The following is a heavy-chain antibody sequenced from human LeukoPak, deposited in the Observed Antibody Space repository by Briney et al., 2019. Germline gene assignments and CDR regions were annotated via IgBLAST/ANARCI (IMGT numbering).Heavy chain of an antibody. CDR1: GYTFTGYY. CDR2: IIPIFGTA. D-gene: IGHD3-22*01. J-gene: IGHJ4*02. CDR3: ARDRHHYYDSSGYSTLFDC. Sequence: ASVKVSCKASGYTFTGYYMHWVRQAPGQGLEWMGGIIPIFGTANYAQKFQGRVTITADESTSTAYMELSSLRSEDTAVYYCARDRHHYYDSSGYSTLFDCWGQGTLVTVSS. V-gene: IGHV1-69*13.